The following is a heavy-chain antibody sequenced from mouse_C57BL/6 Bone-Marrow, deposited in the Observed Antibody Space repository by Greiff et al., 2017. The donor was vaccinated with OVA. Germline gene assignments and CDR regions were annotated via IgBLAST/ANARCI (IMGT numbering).Heavy chain of an antibody. J-gene: IGHJ1*03. D-gene: IGHD1-1*02. CDR2: IDPSDSYT. CDR3: ERSMDWYFDV. CDR1: GYTFTSYW. Sequence: VQLQQPGAELVMPGASVKLSCKASGYTFTSYWMHWVKQRPGQGLEWIGAIDPSDSYTNYNQKFKGKSTLTVDKSSSTAYMQLSSLTSEDSAVYYCERSMDWYFDVWGTGTTVTVSS. V-gene: IGHV1-69*01.